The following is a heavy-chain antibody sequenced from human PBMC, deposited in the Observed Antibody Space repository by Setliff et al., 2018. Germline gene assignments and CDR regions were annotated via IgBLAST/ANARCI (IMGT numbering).Heavy chain of an antibody. CDR1: GYRFTSNW. Sequence: GESLKISCKGSGYRFTSNWVAWVRQMPGKGLEWMGIVFPADSDTRYSPSFQGQVTISADKSINTAYLQWRSLKASDTAVYYCARLGVLPDAFDVWGPGTMVTVSS. CDR3: ARLGVLPDAFDV. D-gene: IGHD3-16*01. J-gene: IGHJ3*01. CDR2: VFPADSDT. V-gene: IGHV5-51*01.